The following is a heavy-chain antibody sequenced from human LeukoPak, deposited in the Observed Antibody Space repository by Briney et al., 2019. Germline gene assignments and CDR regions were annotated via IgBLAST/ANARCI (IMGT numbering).Heavy chain of an antibody. V-gene: IGHV4-39*01. CDR3: AGIVVVTANADY. D-gene: IGHD2-21*02. Sequence: SETLSLTCTVSGGSISSSSYYWGWIRQPPGKGLEWIGSIYYSGSTYYNPSLKSRVTISVDTSKSQFSLKLSSVTAADTAVYYCAGIVVVTANADYWGQGTLVTVSS. CDR1: GGSISSSSYY. CDR2: IYYSGST. J-gene: IGHJ4*02.